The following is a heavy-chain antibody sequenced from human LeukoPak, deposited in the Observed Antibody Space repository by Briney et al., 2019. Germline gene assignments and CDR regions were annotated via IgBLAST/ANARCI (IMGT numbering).Heavy chain of an antibody. V-gene: IGHV3-7*03. CDR1: GFSFSSYW. CDR3: AKNGDRGAYCSGGSCYPYYYYYIDV. Sequence: GGSLRLSCAASGFSFSSYWLTWVRQAPGRGLECMASINPDGSGKSYVDSVKGRFTISRDNAKNSLYLQMNSLRDEDTAIYYCAKNGDRGAYCSGGSCYPYYYYYIDVWGKGTTVTISS. CDR2: INPDGSGK. J-gene: IGHJ6*03. D-gene: IGHD2-15*01.